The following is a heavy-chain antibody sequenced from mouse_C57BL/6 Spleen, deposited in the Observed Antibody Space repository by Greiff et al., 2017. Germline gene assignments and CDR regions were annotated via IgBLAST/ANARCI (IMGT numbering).Heavy chain of an antibody. J-gene: IGHJ2*01. D-gene: IGHD3-3*01. V-gene: IGHV1-50*01. CDR3: ARRGGREYFDY. Sequence: QVQLQQPGAELVKPGASVKLSCKASGYTFTSYWMQWVKQRPGQGLEWIGEIDPSDSYTNYNQKFKGKATLTVDTSSSTAYMQLSSLTSEDSAVYYCARRGGREYFDYWGQGTTLTVSS. CDR2: IDPSDSYT. CDR1: GYTFTSYW.